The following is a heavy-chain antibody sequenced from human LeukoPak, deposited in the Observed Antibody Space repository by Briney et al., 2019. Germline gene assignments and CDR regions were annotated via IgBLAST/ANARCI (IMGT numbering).Heavy chain of an antibody. V-gene: IGHV4-4*07. D-gene: IGHD3-10*01. CDR2: IYGSGTI. CDR3: ARDSGTTGEVKFDP. J-gene: IGHJ5*02. CDR1: GGSISRSY. Sequence: SETLSLTCTVSGGSISRSYWGWMRQPTGKGPEWIGRIYGSGTITYNPSLESRVTMSVDTSKNQFSLKLRSVTAADTAVYYCARDSGTTGEVKFDPWGQGILVTVSS.